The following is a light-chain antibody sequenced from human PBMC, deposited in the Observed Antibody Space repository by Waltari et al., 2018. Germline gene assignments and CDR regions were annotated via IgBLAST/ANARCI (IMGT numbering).Light chain of an antibody. CDR2: WAS. V-gene: IGKV4-1*01. CDR1: QSVLYSPNNKSY. J-gene: IGKJ1*01. Sequence: DIVMTQSPDSLAVSLGERATINCKSRQSVLYSPNNKSYLAWYQQKPGQSTKLLIYWASTRESGVPDRFSGSGSGTDFTLTISSLQAEDVAVYYCQQYYTTPWTFGQGTKVEIK. CDR3: QQYYTTPWT.